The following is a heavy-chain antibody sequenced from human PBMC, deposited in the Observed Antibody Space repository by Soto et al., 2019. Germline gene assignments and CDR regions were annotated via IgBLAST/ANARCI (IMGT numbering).Heavy chain of an antibody. D-gene: IGHD5-12*01. V-gene: IGHV1-69*13. Sequence: ASVKVSCKASGYTFTGYYMHWVRQAPGQGLEWVGGIIPISGTTNNAQRFQDRVTITADDSTGTAYMALNSLTFEDTAVYYCARADSGYAHGYYYYGMDVWGQGTTVTVSS. CDR1: GYTFTGYY. CDR2: IIPISGTT. CDR3: ARADSGYAHGYYYYGMDV. J-gene: IGHJ6*02.